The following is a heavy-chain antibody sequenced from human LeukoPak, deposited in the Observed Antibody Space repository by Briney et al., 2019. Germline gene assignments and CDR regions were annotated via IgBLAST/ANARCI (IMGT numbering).Heavy chain of an antibody. Sequence: PGGSLRLSCAASGFTFSSYWMHWVRQAPGKGLVWVSRINSDGSSTSYADSVKGRFTISRDNAENTLYLQMDSLRAEDTAVYYCARDGQYYFDTPGLYGGLNLWGQGALVTVSS. V-gene: IGHV3-74*01. J-gene: IGHJ4*02. CDR3: ARDGQYYFDTPGLYGGLNL. CDR2: INSDGSST. CDR1: GFTFSSYW. D-gene: IGHD3-22*01.